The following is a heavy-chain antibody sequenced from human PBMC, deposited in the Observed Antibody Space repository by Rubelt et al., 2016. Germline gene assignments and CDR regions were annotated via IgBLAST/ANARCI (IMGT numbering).Heavy chain of an antibody. V-gene: IGHV3-30*03. D-gene: IGHD3-3*01. CDR2: ISYDGSNK. CDR1: GFTFSNAW. J-gene: IGHJ4*02. CDR3: ARVTDYDFWSGPSDY. Sequence: VQPGGSLRLSCAASGFTFSNAWMSWVRQAPGKGLEWVAVISYDGSNKYYADSVKGRFTISRDNSKNTLYLQMNSLRAEDTAVYYCARVTDYDFWSGPSDYWGQGTLVTVSS.